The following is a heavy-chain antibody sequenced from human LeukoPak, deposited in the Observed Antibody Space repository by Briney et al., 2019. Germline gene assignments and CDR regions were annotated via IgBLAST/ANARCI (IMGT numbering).Heavy chain of an antibody. CDR1: GFTFDDYA. D-gene: IGHD3-22*01. CDR2: ISWNSGST. J-gene: IGHJ4*02. Sequence: GRSLRLSCAASGFTFDDYAMHWVRQAPGKGLEWVSGISWNSGSTGYADSVKGRFTISRDNAKNSLYLQMNSLRAEDTALYYCAKDMSIQEIVVVITALDYWGQGTLVTVS. V-gene: IGHV3-9*01. CDR3: AKDMSIQEIVVVITALDY.